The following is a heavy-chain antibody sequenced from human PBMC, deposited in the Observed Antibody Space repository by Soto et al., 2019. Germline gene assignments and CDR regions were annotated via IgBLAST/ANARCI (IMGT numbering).Heavy chain of an antibody. CDR2: INHSGST. CDR1: GGSFSGYY. V-gene: IGHV4-34*01. D-gene: IGHD3-9*01. CDR3: ARGMPLRYFAPRAFDI. Sequence: QVQLQQWGAGLLKPSETLSLTCAVYGGSFSGYYWSWIRQPPGKGLEWIGEINHSGSTNYNPSLKSPLTLSIDTSKNQFSLKLSSVTAADTAVYYCARGMPLRYFAPRAFDIWGQGTMVTVSS. J-gene: IGHJ3*02.